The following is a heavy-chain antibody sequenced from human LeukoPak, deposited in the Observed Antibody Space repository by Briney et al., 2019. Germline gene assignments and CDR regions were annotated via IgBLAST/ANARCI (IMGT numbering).Heavy chain of an antibody. CDR2: IYYSGST. J-gene: IGHJ4*02. CDR1: GGSISSSSYY. D-gene: IGHD3-10*01. Sequence: SETLSLTCTVSGGSISSSSYYWGWIRQPPGKGLEWIGSIYYSGSTYYNPSLSSRVTISVDTSNNQFSLKLTSVTAADTAVYFCARDTYYTSGTYYIDYFDSWGQGALVTVSS. CDR3: ARDTYYTSGTYYIDYFDS. V-gene: IGHV4-39*07.